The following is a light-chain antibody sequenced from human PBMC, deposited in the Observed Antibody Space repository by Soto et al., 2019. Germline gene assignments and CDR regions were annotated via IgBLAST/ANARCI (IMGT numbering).Light chain of an antibody. Sequence: DIPMTQSPSTLSASVGDRVTITCRASQSISDWLAWYQQKPGKAPKLLIYKASSLESGVPSRFSGSGSGTEFTLTISSLQPDAFATYYCQQYHIYWAFGQGTKVEIK. CDR3: QQYHIYWA. CDR2: KAS. J-gene: IGKJ1*01. V-gene: IGKV1-5*03. CDR1: QSISDW.